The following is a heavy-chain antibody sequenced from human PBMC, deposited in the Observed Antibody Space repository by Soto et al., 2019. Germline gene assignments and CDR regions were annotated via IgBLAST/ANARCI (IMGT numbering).Heavy chain of an antibody. J-gene: IGHJ5*02. CDR3: ARMTGYSYGYGFDP. V-gene: IGHV4-34*01. CDR1: GGSFSGYY. D-gene: IGHD5-18*01. Sequence: PSETLSLTRAVYGGSFSGYYWSWVRQSPGKGLEWIGEINHSGSTNYNPSLKSRVTISVDTSKNQFSLKLSSVTAADTAVYYCARMTGYSYGYGFDPWGQGTLVTVS. CDR2: INHSGST.